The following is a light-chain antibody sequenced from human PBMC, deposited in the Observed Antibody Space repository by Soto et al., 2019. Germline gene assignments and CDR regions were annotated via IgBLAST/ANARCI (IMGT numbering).Light chain of an antibody. Sequence: EIVLTQSPGTLSLSPGERATLSCRASQTFSNSFLSWFQQIPGQAPRLLIYGASSRPTGIPDRFSGSGSGTDFTLTIRRLEPEDAAVYYCQQYGSSPITFGQGTRLEIK. J-gene: IGKJ5*01. V-gene: IGKV3-20*01. CDR3: QQYGSSPIT. CDR2: GAS. CDR1: QTFSNSF.